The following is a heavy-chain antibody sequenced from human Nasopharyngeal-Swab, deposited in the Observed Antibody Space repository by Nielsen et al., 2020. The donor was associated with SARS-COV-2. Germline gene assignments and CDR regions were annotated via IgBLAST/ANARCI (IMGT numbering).Heavy chain of an antibody. V-gene: IGHV6-1*01. D-gene: IGHD6-19*01. J-gene: IGHJ6*02. Sequence: SQTLSLTCAISGDSVSSDSAAWNWIRQSPSRGLEWLGRTYFRSKWFYDYAVDVYSRVTINPDTSNNQFSLHLNSVTPEDTAVYYCARDNSSGWSKDYYGMDVWGQGTTVTVSS. CDR2: TYFRSKWFY. CDR3: ARDNSSGWSKDYYGMDV. CDR1: GDSVSSDSAA.